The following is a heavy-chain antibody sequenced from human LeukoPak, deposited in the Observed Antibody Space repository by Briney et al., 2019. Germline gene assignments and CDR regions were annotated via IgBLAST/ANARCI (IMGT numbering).Heavy chain of an antibody. V-gene: IGHV4-34*01. CDR1: GGSFSGYY. D-gene: IGHD7-27*01. CDR2: INHSGST. Sequence: KPSETLSLTCAVYGGSFSGYYWSWIRQPPGKGLEWIGEINHSGSTYYNPSLKSRVTISVDTSKNQFSLKLSSVTAADTAVYYCARDLGMTAFDIWGQGTMVTVSS. J-gene: IGHJ3*02. CDR3: ARDLGMTAFDI.